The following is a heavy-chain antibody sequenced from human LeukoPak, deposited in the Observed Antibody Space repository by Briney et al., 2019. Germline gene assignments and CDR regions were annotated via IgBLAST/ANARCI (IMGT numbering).Heavy chain of an antibody. CDR2: TYYRSKWYN. J-gene: IGHJ3*02. V-gene: IGHV6-1*01. CDR3: ARAIDDSSGDAFDI. Sequence: SQTLSLTCAISGDSVSSNSAAWNWIRQSPSRGLEWLGRTYYRSKWYNDYAVSVKSRVTINPDTSKNQFSLQLNSVAPEDTAVYYCARAIDDSSGDAFDIWGQGTMVTVSS. D-gene: IGHD3-22*01. CDR1: GDSVSSNSAA.